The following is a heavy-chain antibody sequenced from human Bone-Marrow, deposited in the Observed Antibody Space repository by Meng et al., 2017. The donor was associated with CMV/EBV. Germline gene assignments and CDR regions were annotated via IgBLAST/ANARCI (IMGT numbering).Heavy chain of an antibody. CDR2: ISDTGRFI. J-gene: IGHJ4*02. CDR3: ARGIGDFFDSSNYPDS. D-gene: IGHD3-22*01. V-gene: IGHV3-11*01. Sequence: GESLKISCEASGFIFSDYFMAWIRQVPGRGLEWISYISDTGRFIYYGDSVRGRFTISRDNAKSSVFLQMNNLRVDDTAVYFCARGIGDFFDSSNYPDSWGQGTLVTVSS. CDR1: GFIFSDYF.